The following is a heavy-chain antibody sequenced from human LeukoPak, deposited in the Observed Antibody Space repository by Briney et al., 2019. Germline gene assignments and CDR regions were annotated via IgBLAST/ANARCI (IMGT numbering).Heavy chain of an antibody. V-gene: IGHV3-11*01. CDR3: AKNGYYDSSGPSPPLGY. J-gene: IGHJ4*02. D-gene: IGHD3-22*01. CDR2: ISSSGSTI. Sequence: PGGSLRLSCAASGFTFSDYYMSWIRQAPGKGLEWVSYISSSGSTIYYADSVKGRFTISRDNAKNSLYLQMNSLRAEDTAVYYCAKNGYYDSSGPSPPLGYWGQGTLVTVSS. CDR1: GFTFSDYY.